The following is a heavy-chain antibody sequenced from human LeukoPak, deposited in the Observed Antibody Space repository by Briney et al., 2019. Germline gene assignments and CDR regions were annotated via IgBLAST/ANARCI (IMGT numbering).Heavy chain of an antibody. V-gene: IGHV1-69*04. CDR2: IIPILGMA. Sequence: SVKVSCKASGGTFSSYAISWVRQAPGQGLEWMGRIIPILGMANYAQKFQGRVTITADKSTSTAYMELSSLRSEDTAVYYCAREDCSSTSCYVVGDYYYYGMDVWGQGTTVTVSS. CDR3: AREDCSSTSCYVVGDYYYYGMDV. CDR1: GGTFSSYA. D-gene: IGHD2-2*01. J-gene: IGHJ6*02.